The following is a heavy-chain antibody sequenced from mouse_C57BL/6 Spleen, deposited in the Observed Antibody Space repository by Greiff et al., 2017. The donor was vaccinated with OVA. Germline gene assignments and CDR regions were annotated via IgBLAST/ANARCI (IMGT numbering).Heavy chain of an antibody. CDR3: ARYYYGSSHYFDY. J-gene: IGHJ2*01. D-gene: IGHD1-1*01. CDR1: GYTFTSYW. V-gene: IGHV1-7*01. Sequence: VQLQQSGAELAKPGASVKLSCKASGYTFTSYWMHWVKQRPGQGLEWIGYINPSSGYTKYNQKFKDKATLTADKSSSTAYMQLSSLTYEDSAVYYCARYYYGSSHYFDYWGQGTTLTVSS. CDR2: INPSSGYT.